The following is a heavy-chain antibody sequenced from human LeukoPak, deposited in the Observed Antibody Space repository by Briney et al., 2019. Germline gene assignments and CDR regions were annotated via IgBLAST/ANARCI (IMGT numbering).Heavy chain of an antibody. CDR1: GYSFSTYW. CDR2: IYPGDSDT. J-gene: IGHJ3*02. V-gene: IGHV5-51*01. D-gene: IGHD1-26*01. Sequence: GESLKISCKGSGYSFSTYWIGWVRQMPGKGLEWMGLIYPGDSDTRYNPSFQGQVTISADKSISTAYLQWSSLKASDTAMYYCARSYVTQGAFDIWGQGTMVTVS. CDR3: ARSYVTQGAFDI.